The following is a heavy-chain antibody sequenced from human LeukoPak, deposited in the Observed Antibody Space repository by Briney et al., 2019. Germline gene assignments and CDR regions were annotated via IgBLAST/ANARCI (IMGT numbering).Heavy chain of an antibody. CDR3: AAGGWNYWPPFDY. CDR2: ISWNSGSI. J-gene: IGHJ4*02. Sequence: GGSLTLSCAAYTFTFDYYAMHWARQAPGKGWEWVSGISWNSGSIGYADSGKGRFTISRDNAKNSLYVQMNSLRAEDTALYYCAAGGWNYWPPFDYWGQGTLVTVSS. V-gene: IGHV3-9*01. D-gene: IGHD1-7*01. CDR1: TFTFDYYA.